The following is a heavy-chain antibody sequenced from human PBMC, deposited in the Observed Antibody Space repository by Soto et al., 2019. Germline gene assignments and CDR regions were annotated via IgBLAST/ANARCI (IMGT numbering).Heavy chain of an antibody. CDR1: GYSFTSYW. J-gene: IGHJ5*02. CDR2: IDPSDSYT. D-gene: IGHD3-22*01. Sequence: GESLKISCKGSGYSFTSYWISWVRQMPGKGLEWMGRIDPSDSYTNYSPSFQGHVTISADKSISTAYLQWSSLKASDTAMYYCARHPRSSSYQSLNCFDLWGKGTLVTVSS. V-gene: IGHV5-10-1*01. CDR3: ARHPRSSSYQSLNCFDL.